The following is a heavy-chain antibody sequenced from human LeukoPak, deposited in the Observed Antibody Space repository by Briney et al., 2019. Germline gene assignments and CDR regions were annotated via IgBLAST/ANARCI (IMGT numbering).Heavy chain of an antibody. V-gene: IGHV3-23*01. J-gene: IGHJ4*02. CDR2: ISGGGGST. D-gene: IGHD6-6*01. CDR1: GFAFSSCG. Sequence: PGRSLRLSCAASGFAFSSCGMHWVRQAPGKGLEWVATISGGGGSTYYADSVKGRFTISRDNSKNTLSLQMNSLRAEDTAVYYCAKDFSSSPYYYDYWGQGTLVTVSS. CDR3: AKDFSSSPYYYDY.